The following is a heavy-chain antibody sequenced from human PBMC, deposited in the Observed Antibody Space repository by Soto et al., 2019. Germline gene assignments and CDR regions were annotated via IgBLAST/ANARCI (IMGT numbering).Heavy chain of an antibody. CDR1: GFTFSNYY. CDR3: ARSYSSGWEFDY. J-gene: IGHJ4*02. V-gene: IGHV3-11*01. D-gene: IGHD6-19*01. Sequence: LRLSCGASGFTFSNYYMSWIRQAPGKGLEWVSYISSTGRTIYYADSVKGRFTVSRDNAQNSLSLKLNSLRVEDTAVYYCARSYSSGWEFDYWGQGTQVTVSS. CDR2: ISSTGRTI.